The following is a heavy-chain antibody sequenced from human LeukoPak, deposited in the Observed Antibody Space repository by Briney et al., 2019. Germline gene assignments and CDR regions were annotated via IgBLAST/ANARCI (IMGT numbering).Heavy chain of an antibody. V-gene: IGHV3-9*03. J-gene: IGHJ4*02. CDR3: AKGGSYYEHDY. CDR2: ISWNSGSI. CDR1: GFTFEDYA. D-gene: IGHD1-26*01. Sequence: GGSLRLSCVASGFTFEDYAMHWVRQAPGKGLEWVSGISWNSGSIGYADSVKGRFTISRDNARNSLYVQMNSLRAEDMALYYCAKGGSYYEHDYWGQGTLVTVSS.